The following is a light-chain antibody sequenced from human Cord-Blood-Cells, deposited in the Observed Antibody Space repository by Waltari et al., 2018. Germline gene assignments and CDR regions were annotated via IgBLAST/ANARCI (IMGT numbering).Light chain of an antibody. Sequence: EIVLTQSPATLPFSPGDRATLSCRASQSVSSYLACYQQKPGQAPRLLIYDASNRATGIPARFSGSGSGTDFALTISSRELEDYAVYYCQQRSNWPPLTFGGGTKVEIK. CDR3: QQRSNWPPLT. CDR1: QSVSSY. CDR2: DAS. J-gene: IGKJ4*01. V-gene: IGKV3-11*01.